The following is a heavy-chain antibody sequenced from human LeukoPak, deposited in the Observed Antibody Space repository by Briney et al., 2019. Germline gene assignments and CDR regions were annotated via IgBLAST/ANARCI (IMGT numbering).Heavy chain of an antibody. V-gene: IGHV4-34*01. Sequence: SETLSLTCAVYGGSFSGYYWSWIRQPPGKVLEWIGEINHSGSTNYNPSLKSRVTISVDTSKNQFSLKLSSVTAADTAVYYCARGPYCSSTSCYFFGYYYYGMDVWGQGTTVTVSS. CDR2: INHSGST. D-gene: IGHD2-2*01. CDR1: GGSFSGYY. J-gene: IGHJ6*02. CDR3: ARGPYCSSTSCYFFGYYYYGMDV.